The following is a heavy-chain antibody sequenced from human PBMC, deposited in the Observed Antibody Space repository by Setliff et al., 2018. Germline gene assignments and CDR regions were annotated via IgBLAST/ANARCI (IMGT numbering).Heavy chain of an antibody. Sequence: GSLRLSCAASGFTLSSYEMHWVRQAPGKGLEWVAVIWDDGGNKYHADSVKGRFTISRDSAKNTVYLQMNSLRVEDTAVYYCVGDYQLLFWGQGTLVTVSS. CDR2: IWDDGGNK. V-gene: IGHV3-33*08. CDR3: VGDYQLLF. D-gene: IGHD2-2*01. CDR1: GFTLSSYE. J-gene: IGHJ4*02.